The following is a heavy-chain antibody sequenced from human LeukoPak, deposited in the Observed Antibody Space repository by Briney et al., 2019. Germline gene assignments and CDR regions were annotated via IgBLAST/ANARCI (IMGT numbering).Heavy chain of an antibody. CDR1: GFTFTSSA. V-gene: IGHV1-58*02. CDR2: IVVGSGNT. CDR3: AAESYYYGGNSSLLGY. D-gene: IGHD4-23*01. Sequence: SVKVSCKASGFTFTSSAMQWVRQARGQRLEWIGWIVVGSGNTNYAQKFQERVTITRDMSTSTAYTELSSLRSEDTAVYYCAAESYYYGGNSSLLGYWGQGTLVTVSS. J-gene: IGHJ4*02.